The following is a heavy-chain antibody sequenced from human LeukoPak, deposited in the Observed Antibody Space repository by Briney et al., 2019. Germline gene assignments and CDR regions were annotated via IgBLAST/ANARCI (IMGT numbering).Heavy chain of an antibody. CDR1: GGTFSSYA. Sequence: ASVKVSCKASGGTFSSYAISWVRQAPGQGLEWMGGIIPIFGTANYAQKFQGRVTITADKSTSTAYMELSSLRSEDTAVYYCAGLPGTTPSASLKYMDVWGKGTTVTVSS. J-gene: IGHJ6*03. CDR3: AGLPGTTPSASLKYMDV. CDR2: IIPIFGTA. V-gene: IGHV1-69*06. D-gene: IGHD1-1*01.